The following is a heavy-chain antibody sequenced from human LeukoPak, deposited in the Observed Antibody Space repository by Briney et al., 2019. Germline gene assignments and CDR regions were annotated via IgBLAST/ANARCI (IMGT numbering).Heavy chain of an antibody. V-gene: IGHV4-39*01. Sequence: PSETLSLTCTVSGGSISSSSYYWGWIRQPPGKGLEWIGSIYYSGSTYYNPSLKSRVTISVDTSKNQFSLKLSSVTAADTAVYYCARDIAARPDNWCDPWGQGTLVTVSS. D-gene: IGHD6-6*01. CDR1: GGSISSSSYY. J-gene: IGHJ5*02. CDR2: IYYSGST. CDR3: ARDIAARPDNWCDP.